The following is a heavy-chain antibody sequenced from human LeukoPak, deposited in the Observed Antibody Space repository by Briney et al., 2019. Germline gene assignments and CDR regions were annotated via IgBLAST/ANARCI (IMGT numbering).Heavy chain of an antibody. J-gene: IGHJ1*01. CDR1: GYTFTDYY. CDR2: IIPIYATP. Sequence: SVKVSCKASGYTFTDYYMHWVRQAPGQGLEWMGSIIPIYATPNYAQKLQGRLTITADESTTTAYMELTSLRSEDTAVYFCARGGPGYYSDNTGSRGYFKHWGQGTLVTVSS. D-gene: IGHD3-22*01. V-gene: IGHV1-69*13. CDR3: ARGGPGYYSDNTGSRGYFKH.